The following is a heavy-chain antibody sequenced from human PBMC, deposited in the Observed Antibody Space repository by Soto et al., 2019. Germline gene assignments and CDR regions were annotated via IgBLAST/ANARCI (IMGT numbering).Heavy chain of an antibody. CDR2: IYYSGST. J-gene: IGHJ5*02. Sequence: KPWETLTLTCTFSVGAISSGDYYCGGMRQPPWKGLEWIGYIYYSGSTYYNPSLKSRVTISVDTSKNQFSLKLSSVTAADPAVYYCARGGVASVFLSWFELWGQGT. CDR3: ARGGVASVFLSWFEL. CDR1: VGAISSGDYY. D-gene: IGHD6-13*01. V-gene: IGHV4-30-4*01.